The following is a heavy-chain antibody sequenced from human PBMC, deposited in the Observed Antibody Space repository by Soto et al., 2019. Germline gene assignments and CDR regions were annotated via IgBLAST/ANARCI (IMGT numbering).Heavy chain of an antibody. V-gene: IGHV3-30-3*01. Sequence: GGSLRLSCAASGFTFSSYAMHWVRQAPGKGLEWVAVISYDGSNKYYADSVKGRFTISRDNSKNTLYLQMNSLRAEDTAVYYCARETSSPGLQFDPWGQGTLVTVSS. CDR2: ISYDGSNK. D-gene: IGHD1-1*01. J-gene: IGHJ5*02. CDR3: ARETSSPGLQFDP. CDR1: GFTFSSYA.